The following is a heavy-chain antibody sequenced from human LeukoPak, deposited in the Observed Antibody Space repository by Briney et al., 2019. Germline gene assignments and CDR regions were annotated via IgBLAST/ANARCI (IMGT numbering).Heavy chain of an antibody. CDR2: IIPIFGTA. Sequence: SVNVSCKASGGTFSTYAITWLRQAPGQGLEWMGGIIPIFGTANYAQKFQDRVTITTDASTSTVYMELTSLRSEDTAVYYCARTPQHSYYYYNMYVWGKGTTVTVAS. J-gene: IGHJ6*03. CDR1: GGTFSTYA. V-gene: IGHV1-69*05. D-gene: IGHD5-18*01. CDR3: ARTPQHSYYYYNMYV.